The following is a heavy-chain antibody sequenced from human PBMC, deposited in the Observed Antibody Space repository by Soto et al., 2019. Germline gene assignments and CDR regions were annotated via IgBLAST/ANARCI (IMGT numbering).Heavy chain of an antibody. CDR1: GFTFSSYN. Sequence: ESGEGLVQPGGSLRLSCAASGFTFSSYNIHWIRQAPGKGLEFVSAISRSGDRTYYADSVKGRFTITRDNSKNTVWLQMGSLRAEDMDVYYCARARCSSGQCYYFDYWGRGALVSVSS. CDR2: ISRSGDRT. V-gene: IGHV3-64*02. CDR3: ARARCSSGQCYYFDY. J-gene: IGHJ4*02. D-gene: IGHD2-15*01.